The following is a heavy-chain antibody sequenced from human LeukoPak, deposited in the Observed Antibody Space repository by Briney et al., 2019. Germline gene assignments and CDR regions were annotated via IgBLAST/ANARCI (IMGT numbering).Heavy chain of an antibody. D-gene: IGHD3-10*01. Sequence: GGSLRLACAASGFTFSSYWMHWVRQAPGKGLLWVSRINSDGSSTSYADSVKGRFTISRDNAKNTLYLQMNSLRAEDTAVYYCASPRITANSFDSWGQGTLVTVSS. CDR1: GFTFSSYW. J-gene: IGHJ4*02. V-gene: IGHV3-74*01. CDR2: INSDGSST. CDR3: ASPRITANSFDS.